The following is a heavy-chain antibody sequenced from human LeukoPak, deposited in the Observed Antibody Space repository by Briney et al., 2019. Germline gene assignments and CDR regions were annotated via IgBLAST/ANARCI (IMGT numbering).Heavy chain of an antibody. CDR3: AKVRYSSSRDFDY. J-gene: IGHJ4*02. V-gene: IGHV3-23*01. Sequence: GGSLRLSCAASGFTFSSYAMSWVRQAPGKGLEWVSVISGSGGSTYYADSVKGRFTISRDNSQNTVFLQMSSLRAEDTAVYYCAKVRYSSSRDFDYWGQGTLVTVSS. CDR2: ISGSGGST. D-gene: IGHD6-13*01. CDR1: GFTFSSYA.